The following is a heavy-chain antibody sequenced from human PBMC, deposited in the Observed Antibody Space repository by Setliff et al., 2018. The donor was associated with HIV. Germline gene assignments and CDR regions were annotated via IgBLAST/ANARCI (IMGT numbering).Heavy chain of an antibody. CDR3: ARGKGVGGVIITGGLDV. J-gene: IGHJ6*02. CDR2: MNPNSGVS. CDR1: GHTFTNYD. V-gene: IGHV1-8*01. D-gene: IGHD3-10*01. Sequence: ASVKVSCKPSGHTFTNYDIHWMRRATGQGLEWMGRMNPNSGVSGYALKFHDRVTMTRDTSITTAYMELSSLTYEDTAVYYCARGKGVGGVIITGGLDVWGQGTTVTVSS.